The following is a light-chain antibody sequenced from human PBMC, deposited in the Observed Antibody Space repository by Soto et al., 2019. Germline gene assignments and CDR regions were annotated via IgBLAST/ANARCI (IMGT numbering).Light chain of an antibody. V-gene: IGLV1-40*01. J-gene: IGLJ1*01. Sequence: QSVLTQPPSVSGAPGQSVTISCAGTSSNIGAGYDVHWYRQLPGTAPKVLIYGNNNRPSGVPDRFSGSKSGTSASLAITGLQAEDEADYYCQAYDSSLSGYVFGTGTKVTVL. CDR1: SSNIGAGYD. CDR2: GNN. CDR3: QAYDSSLSGYV.